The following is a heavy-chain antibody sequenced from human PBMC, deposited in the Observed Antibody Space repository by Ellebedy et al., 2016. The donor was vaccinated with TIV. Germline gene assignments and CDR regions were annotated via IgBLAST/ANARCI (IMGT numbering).Heavy chain of an antibody. Sequence: GESLKISCEASGFLFDSYTMAWVRQAPGKGLVWVSRINTDGTSTSYADSVKGRFTISRDNAKNTLYLQMNSLRAEDTAVYYCARGGYGGFDYWGQGTLVTVSS. V-gene: IGHV3-74*01. J-gene: IGHJ4*02. CDR3: ARGGYGGFDY. CDR1: GFLFDSYT. D-gene: IGHD4-23*01. CDR2: INTDGTST.